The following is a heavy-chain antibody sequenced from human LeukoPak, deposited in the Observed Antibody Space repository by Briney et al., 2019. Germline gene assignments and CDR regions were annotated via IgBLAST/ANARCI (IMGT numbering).Heavy chain of an antibody. CDR3: ATDYGGNSEGLVRDY. CDR2: ITWDGGST. D-gene: IGHD4-23*01. CDR1: GFTFDDYT. V-gene: IGHV3-43*01. Sequence: GGSLRLSCAASGFTFDDYTMHWVRQAPGKGLEWASLITWDGGSTYYADSVKGRFTISRDNSKNSLYLQMNSLRTEDTALYYCATDYGGNSEGLVRDYWGQGTLVTVSS. J-gene: IGHJ4*02.